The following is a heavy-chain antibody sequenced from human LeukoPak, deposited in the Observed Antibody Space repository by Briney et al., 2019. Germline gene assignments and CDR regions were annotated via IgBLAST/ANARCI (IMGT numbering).Heavy chain of an antibody. CDR2: IIPILGIA. J-gene: IGHJ3*02. CDR1: GYTFTSYY. V-gene: IGHV1-69*04. CDR3: ARATSGYSYGSSAFDI. Sequence: ASVKVXCKASGYTFTSYYMHWVRQAPGQGLEWMGRIIPILGIANYAQKFQGRVTITADKSTSTAYMELSSLRSEDTAVYYCARATSGYSYGSSAFDIWGQGTMVTVSS. D-gene: IGHD5-18*01.